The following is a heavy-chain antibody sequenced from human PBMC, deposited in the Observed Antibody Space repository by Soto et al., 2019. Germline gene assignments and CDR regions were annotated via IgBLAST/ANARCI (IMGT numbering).Heavy chain of an antibody. CDR3: AKSTYVAWANFPFGS. Sequence: GGSLRLSCAASGFTLSSYAMSWVRQAPGKGLEWVSAISGSGGSTYYADSVKGRFTISRDNSKNTLYLQMNSLRAEDTAVYYCAKSTYVAWANFPFGSWGQGIQVTVTS. CDR2: ISGSGGST. V-gene: IGHV3-23*01. CDR1: GFTLSSYA. J-gene: IGHJ4*02. D-gene: IGHD5-12*01.